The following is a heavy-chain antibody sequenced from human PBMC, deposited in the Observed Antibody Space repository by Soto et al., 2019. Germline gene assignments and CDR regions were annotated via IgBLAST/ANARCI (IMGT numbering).Heavy chain of an antibody. CDR3: ARDPHYFYDSTGYYDY. V-gene: IGHV3-74*01. CDR2: INSDGSST. D-gene: IGHD3-22*01. CDR1: GFTFSDYY. Sequence: PGGSLRLSCAASGFTFSDYYMSWIRQAPGKGLVWVSRINSDGSSTSYADSVKGRFTISRDNAKNTLYLQMNSLRAEDTAVYYCARDPHYFYDSTGYYDYWGQGTLVTVSS. J-gene: IGHJ4*02.